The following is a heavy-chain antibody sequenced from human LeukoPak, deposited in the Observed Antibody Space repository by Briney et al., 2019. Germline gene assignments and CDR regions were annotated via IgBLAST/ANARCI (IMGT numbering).Heavy chain of an antibody. CDR1: GGSISSSSYY. V-gene: IGHV4-39*01. CDR2: IYYSGST. D-gene: IGHD3-22*01. J-gene: IGHJ5*02. CDR3: ARPILKIAWFDP. Sequence: PSETLSLTCNVSGGSISSSSYYWGWIRQPPGKGLEWIGNIYYSGSTYYNPSLKSRVTISVDTSKNQFSLKLSSVTAADTAVYYCARPILKIAWFDPWGQGTLVTVSS.